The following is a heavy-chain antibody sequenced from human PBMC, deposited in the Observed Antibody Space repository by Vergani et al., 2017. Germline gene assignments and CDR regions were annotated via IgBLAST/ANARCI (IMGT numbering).Heavy chain of an antibody. CDR1: GFTFSSYG. D-gene: IGHD7-27*01. CDR3: ARDFLNWGSLPDY. Sequence: QVQLVESGGGVVQPGRSLRLSCAASGFTFSSYGMHWVRQAPGKGLEWVAVISYDGSNKYYADSVKGRFTISRDNSKNTLYLQMNSLRAEDTAVYYCARDFLNWGSLPDYWGQGTLVTVSS. CDR2: ISYDGSNK. V-gene: IGHV3-30*19. J-gene: IGHJ4*02.